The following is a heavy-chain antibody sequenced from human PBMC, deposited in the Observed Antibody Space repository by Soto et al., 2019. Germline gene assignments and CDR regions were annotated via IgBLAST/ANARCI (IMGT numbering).Heavy chain of an antibody. CDR1: GYTFTSYD. CDR3: ARTCRVVPAANPYYYYGMDV. CDR2: INPSGGST. J-gene: IGHJ6*02. D-gene: IGHD2-2*01. V-gene: IGHV1-46*01. Sequence: ASVKVSCKASGYTFTSYDMHWVRQAPGQGLEWMGIINPSGGSTSYAQKFQGRVTMTRDTSTSTVYMELSSLRSEDTAVYYCARTCRVVPAANPYYYYGMDVWGQGTTVTVSS.